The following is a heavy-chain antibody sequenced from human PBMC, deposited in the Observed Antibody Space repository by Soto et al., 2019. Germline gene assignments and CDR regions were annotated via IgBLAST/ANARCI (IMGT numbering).Heavy chain of an antibody. D-gene: IGHD6-13*01. CDR3: ATQQLPTHWFDP. CDR1: GFTFSSYA. J-gene: IGHJ5*02. CDR2: ISGSGGST. V-gene: IGHV3-23*01. Sequence: EVQLLESGGGLVQPGGSLRLSCAASGFTFSSYAMSWVRQAPGKGLEWVSAISGSGGSTYYADSVKGRFTISRDNSKNTLYLQMNSLRAEDTAVYYCATQQLPTHWFDPWGQGTLVTVSS.